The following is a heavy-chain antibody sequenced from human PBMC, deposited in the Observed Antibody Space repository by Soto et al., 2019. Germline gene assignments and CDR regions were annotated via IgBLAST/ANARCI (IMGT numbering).Heavy chain of an antibody. CDR2: IGSDGTST. CDR1: GFTFSSYW. CDR3: ALFGVLLYPGA. J-gene: IGHJ5*02. Sequence: EVQLVESGGGLVQPGGSLRLSCAASGFTFSSYWMHWVRQAPGKGLVWVSRIGSDGTSTNYADSVKGRFTITRDNAKNTLYLQMDSLRTEDTAVYYCALFGVLLYPGAWGQGALVTVSS. V-gene: IGHV3-74*01. D-gene: IGHD3-3*01.